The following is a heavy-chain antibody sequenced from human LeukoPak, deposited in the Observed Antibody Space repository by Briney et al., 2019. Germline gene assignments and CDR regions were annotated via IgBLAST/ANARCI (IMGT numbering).Heavy chain of an antibody. Sequence: SVKVSCKASGFTFTSSAVQWVRQARGQRLEWIGWIVVGSGNTSYAQKFQERVTITRDMSTSTAYMELSSLGSEDTAVYYCAAEASSSSYYYYYGMDVWGQGTTVTVSS. CDR2: IVVGSGNT. J-gene: IGHJ6*02. D-gene: IGHD6-6*01. CDR1: GFTFTSSA. CDR3: AAEASSSSYYYYYGMDV. V-gene: IGHV1-58*01.